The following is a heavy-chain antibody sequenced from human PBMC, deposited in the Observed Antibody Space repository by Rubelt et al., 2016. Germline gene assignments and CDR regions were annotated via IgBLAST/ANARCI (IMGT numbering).Heavy chain of an antibody. Sequence: VQVVESGGGVVQPGGSLRLSCAASGFTFSSYWMSWVRQAPGKGLEWVANIKQDGSEKYYVDSVKGRFTISRDNAENSLYLQMNSLRAEDTAVYYWARGGYSSSWYWVYWGQGTLVTVSS. CDR1: GFTFSSYW. CDR2: IKQDGSEK. D-gene: IGHD6-13*01. J-gene: IGHJ4*02. V-gene: IGHV3-7*02. CDR3: ARGGYSSSWYWVY.